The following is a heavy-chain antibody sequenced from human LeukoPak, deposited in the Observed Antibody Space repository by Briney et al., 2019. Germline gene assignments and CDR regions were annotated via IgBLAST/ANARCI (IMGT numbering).Heavy chain of an antibody. J-gene: IGHJ6*04. V-gene: IGHV3-30*18. CDR3: AKDYHGYSYGYGYYYGMDV. CDR2: ISYDGSNK. Sequence: GGSLRLSCAASGFTFSTYGMHWVRQAPGKGLEWVAVISYDGSNKYYADSVKGRFTISRDNSKNTLYLQINSLRAEDTAVYYCAKDYHGYSYGYGYYYGMDVWGKGTTVTVSS. D-gene: IGHD5-18*01. CDR1: GFTFSTYG.